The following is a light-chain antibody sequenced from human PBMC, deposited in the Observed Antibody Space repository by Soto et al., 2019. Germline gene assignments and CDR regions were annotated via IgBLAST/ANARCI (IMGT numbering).Light chain of an antibody. CDR3: QQYGGSPLVT. V-gene: IGKV3-20*01. J-gene: IGKJ4*01. Sequence: ETVLTQSPGTLSLSPGERATLSCRASQSISSGYLAGYQQRPGQAPRLLISGASNRATGIPDRFSGSGSGTDFTLTISRLEPEDFAVYYCQQYGGSPLVTFGGGTKVEIK. CDR2: GAS. CDR1: QSISSGY.